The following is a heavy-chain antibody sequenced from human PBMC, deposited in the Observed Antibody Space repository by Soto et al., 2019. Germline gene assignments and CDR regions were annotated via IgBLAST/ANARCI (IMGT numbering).Heavy chain of an antibody. Sequence: EVQLVESGGGLVQPGGSLRLSCAASGFTFSSYWMHWVRQAPGKGLVWVSRINSDGSSTNYADSVKGRFTISRDNAKNTLYRQMNSLSAEATAVYYCAIDLRCSSSWFIIGWFHPWGHGPRVTVSS. V-gene: IGHV3-74*01. CDR3: AIDLRCSSSWFIIGWFHP. CDR1: GFTFSSYW. CDR2: INSDGSST. D-gene: IGHD6-13*01. J-gene: IGHJ5*02.